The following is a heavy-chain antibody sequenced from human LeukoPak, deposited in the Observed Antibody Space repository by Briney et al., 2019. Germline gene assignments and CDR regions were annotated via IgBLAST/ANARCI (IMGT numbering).Heavy chain of an antibody. J-gene: IGHJ4*02. CDR3: AKDRGGMATITWVDY. CDR2: ISGSGGST. D-gene: IGHD5-24*01. CDR1: GFTFSSYV. Sequence: GGSLRLSCAASGFTFSSYVMNWVRQAPGKGLEWVSAISGSGGSTYYADSVKGRFTISRDNSKNTLYLQMNSLRAEDTAVYYCAKDRGGMATITWVDYWGQGTLVTVSS. V-gene: IGHV3-23*01.